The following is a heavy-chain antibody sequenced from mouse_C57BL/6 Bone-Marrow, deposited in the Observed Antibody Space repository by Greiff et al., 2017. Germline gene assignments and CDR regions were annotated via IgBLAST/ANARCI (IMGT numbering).Heavy chain of an antibody. Sequence: VKLQESGPGLVQPSQSLSITCTVSGFSFTSYGVHWVRQSPGKGLEWLGVIWRGGSTDYNAAFMSRLSITKDNSKSQVFFKMNSLQADDTAIYYCAKNPWHYYAMDYWGQGTSVTVSS. CDR3: AKNPWHYYAMDY. J-gene: IGHJ4*01. CDR1: GFSFTSYG. V-gene: IGHV2-5*01. CDR2: IWRGGST.